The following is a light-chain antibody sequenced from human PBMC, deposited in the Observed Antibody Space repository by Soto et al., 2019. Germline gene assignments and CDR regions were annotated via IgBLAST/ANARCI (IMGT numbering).Light chain of an antibody. CDR3: QQSYSTPPIN. CDR2: AAS. J-gene: IGKJ5*01. CDR1: QSISNY. V-gene: IGKV1-39*01. Sequence: DIQMTHSPSSLSASVLYIVTITFRSSQSISNYLNWYQQKPGKAPKLLIYAASSLQSGVPSRFSGSGSGTDSTLTISSLQPEDFATYYCQQSYSTPPINFGQGTRLEIK.